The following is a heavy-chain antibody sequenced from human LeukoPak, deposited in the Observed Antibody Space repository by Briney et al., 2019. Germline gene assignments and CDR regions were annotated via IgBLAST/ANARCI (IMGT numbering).Heavy chain of an antibody. CDR2: IYSGGST. CDR3: ARDRRYYDGSGYYSYYYYGMDV. J-gene: IGHJ6*02. CDR1: GFTVSSNY. Sequence: PGGSLRLSCAASGFTVSSNYMSWVRQAPGKGLEWVSVIYSGGSTYYADSVKGRFTISRDNSKNTLYLQMNSLRAEDTAVYYCARDRRYYDGSGYYSYYYYGMDVWGQGTTVTVSS. V-gene: IGHV3-53*01. D-gene: IGHD3-22*01.